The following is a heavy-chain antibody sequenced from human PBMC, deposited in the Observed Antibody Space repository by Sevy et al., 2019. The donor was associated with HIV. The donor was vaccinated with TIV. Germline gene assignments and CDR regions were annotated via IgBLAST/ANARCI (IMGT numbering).Heavy chain of an antibody. CDR1: GFTFSNYA. CDR2: IWSDGAYQ. Sequence: GGSLRLSCAATGFTFSNYAMHWVRQAPGKGMEWVAIIWSDGAYQYHGDSVKGRFTISRDNSKNTLYLQMNSLKSEDTAIYYCTTERWGFFESSTRYLLPYFDSWGQGALVTVSS. CDR3: TTERWGFFESSTRYLLPYFDS. V-gene: IGHV3-33*01. J-gene: IGHJ4*02. D-gene: IGHD2-2*01.